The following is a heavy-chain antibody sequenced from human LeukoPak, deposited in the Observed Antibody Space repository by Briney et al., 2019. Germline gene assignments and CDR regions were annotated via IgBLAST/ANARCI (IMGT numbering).Heavy chain of an antibody. D-gene: IGHD6-13*01. J-gene: IGHJ4*02. CDR3: ARQQQLGQRDY. V-gene: IGHV5-51*01. CDR2: IYPGDSDT. Sequence: GESLKISCKGSGYNFTNNWIGWVRQMPGKGLDWMGIIYPGDSDTTYSPSFQGQVTISADKSISTAYLQWSSLKASDTAMYYCARQQQLGQRDYWGQGTLVTVSS. CDR1: GYNFTNNW.